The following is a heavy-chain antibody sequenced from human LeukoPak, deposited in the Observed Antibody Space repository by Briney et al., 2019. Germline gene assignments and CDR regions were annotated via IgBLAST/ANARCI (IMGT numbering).Heavy chain of an antibody. CDR1: GFTFSSCA. D-gene: IGHD1-1*01. V-gene: IGHV3-23*01. CDR2: ISASGGGT. Sequence: GGSLRLSCAASGFTFSSCAMTWVRQAPGKGLEWVSTISASGGGTYYADSVKGRFTISRDNSKNTLYLQMNSLRAEDTAVYYCAKHQTGSERRSGGAFDIWGQGTLATVSS. J-gene: IGHJ3*02. CDR3: AKHQTGSERRSGGAFDI.